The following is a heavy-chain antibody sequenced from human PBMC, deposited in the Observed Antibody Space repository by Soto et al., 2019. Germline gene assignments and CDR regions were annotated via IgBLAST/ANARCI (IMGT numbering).Heavy chain of an antibody. CDR1: GFTFSDYY. D-gene: IGHD6-19*01. CDR3: ARDRGGIAVAGTGFDP. J-gene: IGHJ5*02. Sequence: QVQLVESGGGLVKPGGSLRLSCAASGFTFSDYYMSWIRQAPGKGLEWVSYISSSSSYTNYADSVKGRFTISRDNAQKSMYLQMSSRRAEDSAVYYCARDRGGIAVAGTGFDPWGQGTLVTVSS. CDR2: ISSSSSYT. V-gene: IGHV3-11*05.